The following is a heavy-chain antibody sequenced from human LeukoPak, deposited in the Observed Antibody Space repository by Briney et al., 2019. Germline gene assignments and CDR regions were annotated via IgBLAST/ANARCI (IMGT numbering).Heavy chain of an antibody. CDR2: ISSGSRTI. V-gene: IGHV3-48*01. CDR1: GLSFSGYS. CDR3: ARESITGDRDFDY. Sequence: GGSLRLSCAASGLSFSGYSMNWVRQAPGRGLEWTSYISSGSRTIFYADSVKGRFTISRDNAKNSLYLLMNSLRADDTAVYYCARESITGDRDFDYWGQGTLITVSS. D-gene: IGHD7-27*01. J-gene: IGHJ4*02.